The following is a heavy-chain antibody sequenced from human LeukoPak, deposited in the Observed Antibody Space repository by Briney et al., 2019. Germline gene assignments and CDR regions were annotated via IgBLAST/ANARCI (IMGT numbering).Heavy chain of an antibody. D-gene: IGHD6-19*01. CDR2: IYYSGST. CDR1: GGSISSYY. J-gene: IGHJ5*02. Sequence: PSETLSLTCTVSGGSISSYYWSWIRQPPGKGLEWIGSIYYSGSTYYNPSLKSRVTISVDTSKNQFSLKLSSVTAADTAVNYCARFQAYSSGSARRRNWFDPWGQGTLVTVSS. CDR3: ARFQAYSSGSARRRNWFDP. V-gene: IGHV4-59*05.